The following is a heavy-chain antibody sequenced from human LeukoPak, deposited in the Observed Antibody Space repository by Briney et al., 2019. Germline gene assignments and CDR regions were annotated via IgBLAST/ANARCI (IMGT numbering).Heavy chain of an antibody. Sequence: ASVKVSCKASGYTFTGYYMHWVRQAPGQGLEWMGWINPNSGGTNYAQKFQGRVTMTRDTSISTAYMELSRLRSDDTAVYCCVEGSGSLGSDAFDIWGQGTMVTVSS. D-gene: IGHD3-10*01. CDR2: INPNSGGT. CDR3: VEGSGSLGSDAFDI. V-gene: IGHV1-2*02. CDR1: GYTFTGYY. J-gene: IGHJ3*02.